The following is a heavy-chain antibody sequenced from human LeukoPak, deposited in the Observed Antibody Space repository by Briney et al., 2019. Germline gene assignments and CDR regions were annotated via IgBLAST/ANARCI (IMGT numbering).Heavy chain of an antibody. J-gene: IGHJ6*03. Sequence: GGSLRLSCAASGFTFSSYGMHWVRQAPGKGLEWVAVISYDGSNKYYADSVKGRFTISRDNAKNSLYLQMNSLRAEDTAVYYCARDSSSWDLYYYYYMDVWGKGTTVTISS. CDR3: ARDSSSWDLYYYYYMDV. D-gene: IGHD6-13*01. CDR2: ISYDGSNK. V-gene: IGHV3-30*03. CDR1: GFTFSSYG.